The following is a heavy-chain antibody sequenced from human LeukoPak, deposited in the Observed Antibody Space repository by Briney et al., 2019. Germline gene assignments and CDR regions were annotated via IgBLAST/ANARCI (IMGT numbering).Heavy chain of an antibody. Sequence: GGSLRLSCAASGFTFINYGIHWVRQTPGKGLEWEAVLSYDGSLKYSADFVAGRFTISRDDSKNTVYLQMSRLRAEDTALYYCARDERLNYGSIDYWGQGTLVIVSS. CDR1: GFTFINYG. J-gene: IGHJ4*02. CDR3: ARDERLNYGSIDY. D-gene: IGHD3-10*01. CDR2: LSYDGSLK. V-gene: IGHV3-30*04.